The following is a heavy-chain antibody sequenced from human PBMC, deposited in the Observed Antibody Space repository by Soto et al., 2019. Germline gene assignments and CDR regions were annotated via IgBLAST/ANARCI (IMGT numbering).Heavy chain of an antibody. D-gene: IGHD6-13*01. CDR1: GFTFSNYE. CDR3: ARRGYGSRWPNVYMDV. J-gene: IGHJ6*03. CDR2: ISNNGAHT. V-gene: IGHV3-64*01. Sequence: EAQLVESGGGLVQPGGSLRLSCAASGFTFSNYEMHWVRQVPGKRLEYVSGISNNGAHTDYAKSVKGRFTISRDNSENTLYLQMGSLRAEDMALYYCARRGYGSRWPNVYMDVWGKGTTVTVSS.